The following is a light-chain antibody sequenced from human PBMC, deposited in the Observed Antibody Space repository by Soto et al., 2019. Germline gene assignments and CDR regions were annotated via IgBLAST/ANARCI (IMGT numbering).Light chain of an antibody. J-gene: IGKJ1*01. CDR3: QQYNSYSKT. Sequence: EIVLTQSPASLSVSPGERATLSCRASQSVRSKVAWYQQKPGQAPSLVIYDTYIRATGIPARFSGSGFGTEFTLTISSLQPDDFATYYCQQYNSYSKTFGQGTKV. CDR1: QSVRSK. V-gene: IGKV3-15*01. CDR2: DTY.